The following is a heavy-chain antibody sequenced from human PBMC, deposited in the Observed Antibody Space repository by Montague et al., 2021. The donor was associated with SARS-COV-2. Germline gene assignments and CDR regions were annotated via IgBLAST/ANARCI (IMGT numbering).Heavy chain of an antibody. Sequence: SETLSLTCAVSSGSFICYYWSWIRQAPGKGVFSIGEINYSGDTSYNPTCTSRVTISLDTSECQLSLKMTSVTAADTAVYYCARLERSWWYFDYWGQGTLVTVSS. CDR2: INYSGDT. J-gene: IGHJ4*02. D-gene: IGHD2-15*01. V-gene: IGHV4-34*01. CDR3: ARLERSWWYFDY. CDR1: SGSFICYY.